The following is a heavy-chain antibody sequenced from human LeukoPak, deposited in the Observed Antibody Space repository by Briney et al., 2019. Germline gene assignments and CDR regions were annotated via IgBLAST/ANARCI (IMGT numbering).Heavy chain of an antibody. J-gene: IGHJ6*04. CDR2: INHSGST. D-gene: IGHD6-13*01. CDR3: ARGYSSSWYYYYYGMDV. CDR1: GGSFSGYY. Sequence: SETLSLTCAVYGGSFSGYYWSWIRQPPGKGLEWIGEINHSGSTNYNPSLKSRVTISVDTSKNQFSLKLSSVTAADTAVYYCARGYSSSWYYYYYGMDVWGEGTTVTVSS. V-gene: IGHV4-34*01.